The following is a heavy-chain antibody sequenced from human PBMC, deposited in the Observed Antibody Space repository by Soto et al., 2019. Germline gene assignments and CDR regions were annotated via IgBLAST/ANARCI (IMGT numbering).Heavy chain of an antibody. CDR1: GGSISSYY. Sequence: SETLSLTCTVSGGSISSYYWSWIRQPPGKGLEWIGYIYYSGSTNYNPSLKSRVTISVDTSKNQFSLKLSSVTAADTAVYYCARENGDGWNYEEHYFDYWGQGTLVTVSS. J-gene: IGHJ4*02. CDR2: IYYSGST. V-gene: IGHV4-59*01. CDR3: ARENGDGWNYEEHYFDY. D-gene: IGHD1-7*01.